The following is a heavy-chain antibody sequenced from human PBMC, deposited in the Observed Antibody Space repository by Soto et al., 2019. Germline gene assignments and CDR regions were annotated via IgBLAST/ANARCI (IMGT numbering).Heavy chain of an antibody. Sequence: QITLKESGPPLVKPTQTLTLTCTFSGFSLTTSGVGVGWIRQPPGKALEWLAFLYWDDDKRYSPSLESRLTITKDTSKNQVVLTMTNMDPVDTATYYCARRRSSYTGMDVWGQGTTVTVSS. D-gene: IGHD3-16*02. CDR3: ARRRSSYTGMDV. V-gene: IGHV2-5*02. CDR1: GFSLTTSGVG. CDR2: LYWDDDK. J-gene: IGHJ6*02.